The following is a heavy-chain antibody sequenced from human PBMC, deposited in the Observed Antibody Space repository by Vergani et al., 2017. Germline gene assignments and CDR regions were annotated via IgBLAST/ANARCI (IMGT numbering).Heavy chain of an antibody. CDR3: TTDPRYCGDGSCYWLRDHHYYGMDV. CDR1: GFSSRNAW. J-gene: IGHJ6*02. V-gene: IGHV3-15*07. D-gene: IGHD2-21*01. Sequence: EVQLVESGGSIVKPGGHLRLSCVASGFSSRNAWMNWVRRTPGKGLEWVGRIKSTFDRGTTDYAAAVKGRFTISRDDSKNTLFLQMNGLKTEDIGVYYCTTDPRYCGDGSCYWLRDHHYYGMDVWGQGTTVTVSS. CDR2: IKSTFDRGTT.